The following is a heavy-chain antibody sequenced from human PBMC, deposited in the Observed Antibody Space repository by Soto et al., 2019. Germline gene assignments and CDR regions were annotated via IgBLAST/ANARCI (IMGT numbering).Heavy chain of an antibody. J-gene: IGHJ4*02. V-gene: IGHV3-74*01. D-gene: IGHD2-21*01. Sequence: GGSLRLSCAASGFTFSRYWMHWVRQTPGKGLMWVSRINNDGSGTADADSVKGRFTISRDNAKNMLYLQLNSLRAEDTAVYYCARDVAPGYFDHWGQGSPVTVSS. CDR3: ARDVAPGYFDH. CDR2: INNDGSGT. CDR1: GFTFSRYW.